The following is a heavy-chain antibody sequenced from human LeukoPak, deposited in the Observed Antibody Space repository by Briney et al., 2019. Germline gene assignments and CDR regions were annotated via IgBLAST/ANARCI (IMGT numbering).Heavy chain of an antibody. CDR2: FFQSEKS. CDR3: ARVLPVPYLLDS. V-gene: IGHV4-38-2*01. CDR1: GHSSTRGYY. J-gene: IGHJ4*02. D-gene: IGHD2/OR15-2a*01. Sequence: PSETLSLTCALSGHSSTRGYYWAWFRRSPGKGLEWIATFFQSEKSFYNASLKSRVIMSLETSKSQFSLNLTSVTAADTAVYYCARVLPVPYLLDSWGQGTHVTVSS.